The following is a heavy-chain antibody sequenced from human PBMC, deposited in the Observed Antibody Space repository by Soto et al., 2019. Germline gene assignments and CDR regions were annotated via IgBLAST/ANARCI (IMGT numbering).Heavy chain of an antibody. J-gene: IGHJ4*02. V-gene: IGHV1-69*02. D-gene: IGHD3-22*01. Sequence: SVKVSCKASGDTFSFYTINWVRQAPGLGLEWMGRVNPIVSMSNYAQKFQGRVTITADKSTNTLYLQMNSLKTEDTAVYYCTTSGDSSGFENERFDYWGQGTLVTVSS. CDR2: VNPIVSMS. CDR1: GDTFSFYT. CDR3: TTSGDSSGFENERFDY.